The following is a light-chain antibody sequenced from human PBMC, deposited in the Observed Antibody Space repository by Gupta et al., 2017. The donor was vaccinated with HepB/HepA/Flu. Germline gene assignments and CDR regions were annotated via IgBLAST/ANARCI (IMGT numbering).Light chain of an antibody. V-gene: IGLV2-14*03. J-gene: IGLJ3*02. CDR3: NSYTSSSIGV. CDR2: DVN. Sequence: QSARTQPASVSGSPRQSNTISCTGTSSAVGGYNFVSWYQQHPGKAPKLMIYDVNKRPSGVSNRFSGSKSGNTASLTISGLQAEDEADYYCNSYTSSSIGVFGGGTKLTVL. CDR1: SSAVGGYNF.